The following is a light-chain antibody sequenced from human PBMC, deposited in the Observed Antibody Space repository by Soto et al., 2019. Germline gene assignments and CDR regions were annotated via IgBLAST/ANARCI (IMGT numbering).Light chain of an antibody. CDR3: QQYNYWPYT. CDR2: DAS. J-gene: IGKJ2*01. V-gene: IGKV3-15*01. CDR1: QTIDNT. Sequence: EIWGTQSPATLSLSPGERATLSCRASQTIDNTLAWYQRKPGQAPRLLIYDASTRATGVPARFGGSGSGTDFTLNISSMQSEDFAVYYCQQYNYWPYTFGQGTK.